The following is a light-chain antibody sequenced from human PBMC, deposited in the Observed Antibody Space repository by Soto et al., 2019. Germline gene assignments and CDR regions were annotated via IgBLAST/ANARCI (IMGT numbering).Light chain of an antibody. CDR3: QQYQNYPVT. CDR1: QDINNY. J-gene: IGKJ4*01. V-gene: IGKV1-16*02. Sequence: DVQMTQSPSSLSASVGDRVTITCRASQDINNYLAWFQQKPGQAPKSLIYAASSLQSGVPSNFSGSGSGTDFALTISSLQHEDFATYYCQQYQNYPVTFGGGTKVEIK. CDR2: AAS.